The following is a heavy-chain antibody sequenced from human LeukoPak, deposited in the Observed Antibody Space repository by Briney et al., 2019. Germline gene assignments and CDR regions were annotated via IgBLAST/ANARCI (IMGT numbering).Heavy chain of an antibody. CDR2: INHTGST. D-gene: IGHD3-9*01. CDR3: ARGPVRLARPYDY. Sequence: SETLSLTCTVSGGSISSGAYWTWIRQPPGKGLEWIGEINHTGSTNYNPSFKSRVTMSADTPKNQFSLNLTSVTAADTALYYCARGPVRLARPYDYWGQGTLVTVSS. CDR1: GGSISSGAY. J-gene: IGHJ4*02. V-gene: IGHV4-34*01.